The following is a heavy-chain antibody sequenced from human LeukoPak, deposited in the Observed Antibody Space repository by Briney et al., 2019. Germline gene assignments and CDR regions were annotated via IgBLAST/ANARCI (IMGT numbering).Heavy chain of an antibody. CDR3: AKDLLGYPLLPTVLGY. Sequence: GGTLRLSCAASGCTFSSYGMHWVRQAPGKGLEWVAFIRYGGSNKYYADSVKGRFTISRDNSKNTLYLQMNSLRAEDTAVYYCAKDLLGYPLLPTVLGYWGQGTLVTVSS. CDR1: GCTFSSYG. V-gene: IGHV3-30*02. J-gene: IGHJ4*02. CDR2: IRYGGSNK. D-gene: IGHD2-2*01.